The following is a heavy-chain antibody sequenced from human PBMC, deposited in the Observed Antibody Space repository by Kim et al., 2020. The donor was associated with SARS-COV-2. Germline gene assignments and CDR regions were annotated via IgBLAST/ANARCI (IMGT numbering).Heavy chain of an antibody. CDR3: ACLRKPRRVPHAYSRSWY. V-gene: IGHV4-34*01. CDR1: GGSFSGYY. CDR2: INHSGST. D-gene: IGHD6-13*01. Sequence: SETLSLTCAVYGGSFSGYYWSWIRQPPGKGLEWIGEINHSGSTNYNPSLKSRVTISVNTSKNQFSLKLSYVPAADTAVYYCACLRKPRRVPHAYSRSWY. J-gene: IGHJ2*01.